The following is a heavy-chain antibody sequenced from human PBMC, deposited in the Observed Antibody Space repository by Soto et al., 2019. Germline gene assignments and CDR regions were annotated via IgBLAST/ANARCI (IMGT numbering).Heavy chain of an antibody. V-gene: IGHV1-69*04. CDR2: IIPIFGVA. CDR3: ARDHKLYFGDHWFDP. Sequence: SVKVSCKASGGAFNSYTISWVRQAPGQGLEWLGKIIPIFGVADYAQKFQGRVTITADTSTTTAYMELSGLRSDDTAVYYCARDHKLYFGDHWFDPWGQGTRVTSPQ. J-gene: IGHJ5*02. CDR1: GGAFNSYT. D-gene: IGHD3-10*01.